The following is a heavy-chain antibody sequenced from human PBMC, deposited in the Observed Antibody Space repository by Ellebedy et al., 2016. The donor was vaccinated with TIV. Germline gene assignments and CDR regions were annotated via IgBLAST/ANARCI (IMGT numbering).Heavy chain of an antibody. CDR3: ARDWLVPAALDY. V-gene: IGHV3-33*01. Sequence: GESLKISXAASGFTFSSYGMHWVRPAPGKGLEWVAVIWYDGSNKYYADSVKGRFTISRDNSKNTLYLQMNSLRAEDTAVYYCARDWLVPAALDYWGQGTLVTVSS. J-gene: IGHJ4*02. CDR1: GFTFSSYG. D-gene: IGHD2-2*01. CDR2: IWYDGSNK.